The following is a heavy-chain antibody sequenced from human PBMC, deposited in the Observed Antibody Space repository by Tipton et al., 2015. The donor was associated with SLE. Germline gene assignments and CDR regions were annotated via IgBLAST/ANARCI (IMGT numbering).Heavy chain of an antibody. CDR2: ISSSSSSYI. D-gene: IGHD3-22*01. J-gene: IGHJ3*02. CDR1: GFTFSSYA. V-gene: IGHV3-21*01. CDR3: TRAYYYDSSGYPEI. Sequence: GSLRLSCAASGFTFSSYAMSWVRQAPGKGLEWVSSISSSSSSYIYYADSVKGRFTISRDNAKNSLYLQMNSLRAEDTAVYYCTRAYYYDSSGYPEIWGQGTMVTVSS.